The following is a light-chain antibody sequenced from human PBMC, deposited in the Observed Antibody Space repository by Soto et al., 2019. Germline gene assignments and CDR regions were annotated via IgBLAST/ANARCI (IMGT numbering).Light chain of an antibody. Sequence: DIQMTQSPSSVSASVGDRVTFTCRASQGISSWLAWYQQKPGKAPNLLIYAASTLHTGVPSRFAGSGSGTDFTLTINDLQPEDVATYFCLQDYDFPYTFGQGTKVEI. CDR3: LQDYDFPYT. CDR1: QGISSW. CDR2: AAS. V-gene: IGKV1-12*01. J-gene: IGKJ2*01.